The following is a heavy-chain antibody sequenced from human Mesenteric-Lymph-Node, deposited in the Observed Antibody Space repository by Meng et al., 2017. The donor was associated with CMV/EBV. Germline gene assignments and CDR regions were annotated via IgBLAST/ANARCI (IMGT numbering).Heavy chain of an antibody. Sequence: SETLSLTCTVSGDSISSGNYYWGWIRQPPGKGLEWIGSIYYSGRPYYNPSLKSRVTISIDTSKNRFSLKLTSVTAADTAVYYCARFGGVIIPPYLFDYWGQGTLVTVSS. D-gene: IGHD3-16*01. V-gene: IGHV4-39*07. CDR3: ARFGGVIIPPYLFDY. CDR1: GDSISSGNYY. CDR2: IYYSGRP. J-gene: IGHJ4*02.